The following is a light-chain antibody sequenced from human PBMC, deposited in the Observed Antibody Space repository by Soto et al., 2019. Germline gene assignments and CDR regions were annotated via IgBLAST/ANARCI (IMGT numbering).Light chain of an antibody. V-gene: IGLV2-14*01. Sequence: QSALTQPASVSGSPGQSITISCAGTSSDVGGYNYVSWYQQHPGKAPKLMIYEVTNRPSGVSNRFSGSKSGNTASLTISGLQAEDEADYYCISYSSSSTLYVIGTGSKLTVL. CDR2: EVT. CDR3: ISYSSSSTLYV. CDR1: SSDVGGYNY. J-gene: IGLJ1*01.